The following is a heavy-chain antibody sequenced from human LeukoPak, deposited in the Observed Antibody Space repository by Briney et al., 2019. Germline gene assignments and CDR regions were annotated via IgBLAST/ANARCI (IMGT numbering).Heavy chain of an antibody. J-gene: IGHJ4*02. CDR2: IIPIFGTA. V-gene: IGHV1-69*13. CDR3: ARGPYCSGTSCKTGSVVDY. Sequence: SVKVSCKASGGIFSSYAISWVRQAPGQGLEWMGGIIPIFGTANYAQKFQGRVTITADESTSTAYMELSSLRSEDTAVYYCARGPYCSGTSCKTGSVVDYWGQGTLVTVSS. CDR1: GGIFSSYA. D-gene: IGHD2-2*01.